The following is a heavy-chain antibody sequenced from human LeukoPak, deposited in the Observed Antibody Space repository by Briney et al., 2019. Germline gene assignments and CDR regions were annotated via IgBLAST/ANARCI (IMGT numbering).Heavy chain of an antibody. CDR2: IYHSGST. CDR3: ARAGYSGSDFSV. Sequence: PSETLSLTCAVSGGSISSSNWWSWVRQPPGKGLEWIGEIYHSGSTNYNPSPKSRVTISVDTSKNQFSLKLSSVTATDTAVYYCARAGYSGSDFSVWGKGSTVTVSS. V-gene: IGHV4-4*02. J-gene: IGHJ6*04. D-gene: IGHD5-12*01. CDR1: GGSISSSNW.